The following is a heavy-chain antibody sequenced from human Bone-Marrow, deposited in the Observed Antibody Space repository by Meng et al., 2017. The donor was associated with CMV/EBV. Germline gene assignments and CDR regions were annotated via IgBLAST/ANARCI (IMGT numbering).Heavy chain of an antibody. J-gene: IGHJ4*02. V-gene: IGHV3-9*01. CDR1: GFTFDDYA. Sequence: SLKISCAASGFTFDDYAMHWVRQAPGKGLEWVSGISWNSGSIGYADSVKGRFTISRDNAKNSLYLQMNSLRAEDTAVYYCTTDGNRGAEGYWGQGTLVTVSS. CDR2: ISWNSGSI. CDR3: TTDGNRGAEGY. D-gene: IGHD1-26*01.